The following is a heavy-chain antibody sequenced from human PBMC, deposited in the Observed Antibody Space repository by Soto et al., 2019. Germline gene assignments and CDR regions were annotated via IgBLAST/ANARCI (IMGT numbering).Heavy chain of an antibody. CDR2: INPNSGGT. J-gene: IGHJ6*02. D-gene: IGHD1-1*01. CDR1: GYTFTGYY. CDR3: ARDDRKRYYFGMDV. V-gene: IGHV1-2*04. Sequence: ASVKVSCKASGYTFTGYYMHWVRQAPGQGLEWMGWINPNSGGTNYAQKFQGWVTMTRDTSISTAYMELSRLRSADTAVYYCARDDRKRYYFGMDVWGQGTTVTVSS.